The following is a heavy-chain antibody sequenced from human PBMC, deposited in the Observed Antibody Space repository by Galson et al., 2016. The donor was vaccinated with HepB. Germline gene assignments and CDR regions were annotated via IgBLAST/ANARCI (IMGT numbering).Heavy chain of an antibody. D-gene: IGHD1-1*01. Sequence: CAISGDSVSSHSDAWNWIRQSPSRGLEWLGRTYYRSKWYYEYADSVKGRIIINPDTSKNQFSLHLTYVTPADTAVYYCASDPPGGQSYDYWGQGTRVTVSS. CDR1: GDSVSSHSDA. CDR3: ASDPPGGQSYDY. CDR2: TYYRSKWYY. J-gene: IGHJ4*02. V-gene: IGHV6-1*01.